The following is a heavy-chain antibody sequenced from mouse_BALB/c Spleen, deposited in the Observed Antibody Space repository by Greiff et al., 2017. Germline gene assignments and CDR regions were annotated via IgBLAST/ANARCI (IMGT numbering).Heavy chain of an antibody. CDR2: ISYSGST. V-gene: IGHV3-8*02. D-gene: IGHD2-1*01. CDR3: ARRNYGNYGYAMDY. Sequence: EVQLQQSGPSLVKPSQTLSLTCSVTGDSITSGYWNWIRKFPGNKLEYMGYISYSGSTYYNPSLKSRISITRDTSKNQYYLQLNSVTTEDTATYYCARRNYGNYGYAMDYWGQGTSVTVSS. CDR1: GDSITSGY. J-gene: IGHJ4*01.